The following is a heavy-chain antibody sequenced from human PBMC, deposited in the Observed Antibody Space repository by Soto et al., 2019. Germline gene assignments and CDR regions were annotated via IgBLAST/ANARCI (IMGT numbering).Heavy chain of an antibody. CDR2: IYYSGST. V-gene: IGHV4-39*01. Sequence: SETLSLTCTVSGGSISSSSYYWGWIRQPPGKGLEWIGSIYYSGSTYYNPSLKSRVTISVDTSKNQFSLKLSSVTAADTAVYYCARRPGATIVGPNDAFDIWGQGTMVTVSS. CDR3: ARRPGATIVGPNDAFDI. CDR1: GGSISSSSYY. D-gene: IGHD5-12*01. J-gene: IGHJ3*02.